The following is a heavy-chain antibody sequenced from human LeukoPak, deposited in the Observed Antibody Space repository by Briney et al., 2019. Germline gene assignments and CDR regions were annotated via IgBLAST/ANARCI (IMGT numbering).Heavy chain of an antibody. CDR2: INWNGGST. CDR1: GFTFDDYG. D-gene: IGHD2-2*01. V-gene: IGHV3-20*04. Sequence: GGSLRLSCAASGFTFDDYGMSWVRRAPGKGLEWVSGINWNGGSTGYADSVKGRFTISRDNAKNSLYLQMNSLRAEDTALYYCAREGGIVVVPAHFDYWGQGTLVTVSS. J-gene: IGHJ4*02. CDR3: AREGGIVVVPAHFDY.